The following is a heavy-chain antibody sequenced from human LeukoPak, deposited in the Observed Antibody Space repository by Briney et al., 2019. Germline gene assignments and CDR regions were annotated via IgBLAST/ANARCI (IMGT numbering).Heavy chain of an antibody. CDR2: IRSKAYGRTT. D-gene: IGHD6-19*01. CDR3: TRVSIYSSGWYDSLDY. CDR1: GFIFGLYA. J-gene: IGHJ4*02. V-gene: IGHV3-49*04. Sequence: GGPLTLFCTACGFIFGLYAMRWVRQAPGKGVEWVGFIRSKAYGRTTEYAASVKGRFTISRDDSKSIAYLQMNSLKTEDTAVYYCTRVSIYSSGWYDSLDYWGQGTLVTVSS.